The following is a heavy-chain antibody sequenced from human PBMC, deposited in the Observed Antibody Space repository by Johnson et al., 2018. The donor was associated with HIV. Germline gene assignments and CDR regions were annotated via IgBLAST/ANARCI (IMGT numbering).Heavy chain of an antibody. V-gene: IGHV3-30*04. CDR1: GFTFSSYA. CDR2: ISYDGSNK. D-gene: IGHD1-14*01. Sequence: QVQLVESGGGVVQPGRSLRLSCAASGFTFSSYAMHWVRQAPGKGLEWVAVISYDGSNKFYADSVKGRFTISRANSKNTLYLQMNSLRNEDTAVYYFARDQGELRRTHAFDIWGQGTMVTVSS. J-gene: IGHJ3*02. CDR3: ARDQGELRRTHAFDI.